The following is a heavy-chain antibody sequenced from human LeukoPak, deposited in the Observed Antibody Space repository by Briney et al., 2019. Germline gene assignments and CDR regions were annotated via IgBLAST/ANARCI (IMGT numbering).Heavy chain of an antibody. CDR2: IYPGDSDT. CDR1: GYSFTSYW. D-gene: IGHD6-19*01. V-gene: IGHV5-51*01. Sequence: GESLKISCKGSGYSFTSYWIGWVRQMPGKGLGWMGIIYPGDSDTRYSPSFQGQVTISADKSISTAYLQWSSLKASDTAMYYCARPYGRVAGKRNHAFDIWGQGTMVTVSS. CDR3: ARPYGRVAGKRNHAFDI. J-gene: IGHJ3*02.